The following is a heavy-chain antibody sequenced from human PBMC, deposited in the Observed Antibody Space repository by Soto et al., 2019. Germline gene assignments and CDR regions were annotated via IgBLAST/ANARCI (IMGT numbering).Heavy chain of an antibody. V-gene: IGHV1-69*13. CDR1: GGTFSSYA. Sequence: SVKVSCKASGGTFSSYAISWVRQAPGQGLEWMGGIIPIFGTANYAQKFQGRVTITADESTSTAYMELSSLRSEDTAVYYCARDGPKYCGGDCYSGGPYNWFDPWGQGTLVTV. CDR3: ARDGPKYCGGDCYSGGPYNWFDP. CDR2: IIPIFGTA. J-gene: IGHJ5*02. D-gene: IGHD2-21*02.